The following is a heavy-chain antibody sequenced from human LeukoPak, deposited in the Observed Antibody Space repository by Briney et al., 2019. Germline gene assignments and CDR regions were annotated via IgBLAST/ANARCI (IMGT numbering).Heavy chain of an antibody. CDR2: ISYDGSNK. CDR3: ARAGYYDILTGYYEYYFDY. D-gene: IGHD3-9*01. Sequence: GSLRLSCAASGFTFNSYGMHWVRQAPGKGLEWVAVISYDGSNKYYADSVKGRFTISRDNSKNTLYLQMNSLRAEDTAVYYCARAGYYDILTGYYEYYFDYWGQGTLVTVSS. V-gene: IGHV3-30*03. J-gene: IGHJ4*02. CDR1: GFTFNSYG.